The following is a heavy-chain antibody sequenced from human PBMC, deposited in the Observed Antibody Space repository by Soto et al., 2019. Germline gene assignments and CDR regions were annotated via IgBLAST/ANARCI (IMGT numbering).Heavy chain of an antibody. J-gene: IGHJ3*02. D-gene: IGHD4-4*01. Sequence: GGSLRLSCAASGFTFSSYWMHWVRQAPGKGLVWVSRINSDGSSTSYADSVKGRFTISRDNAKNTLYLQMNSLRAEDTAVYYCAPLTVTTEKGLDAFDIWGQGTMVTVSS. V-gene: IGHV3-74*01. CDR2: INSDGSST. CDR1: GFTFSSYW. CDR3: APLTVTTEKGLDAFDI.